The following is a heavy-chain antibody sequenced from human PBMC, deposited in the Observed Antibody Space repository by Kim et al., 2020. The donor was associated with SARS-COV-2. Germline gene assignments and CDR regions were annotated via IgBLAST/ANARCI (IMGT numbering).Heavy chain of an antibody. V-gene: IGHV3-23*03. Sequence: GGSLRLSCAASGFTFSSYAMSWVRQAPGKGLEWVSVIYSGGSSTYYADSVKGRFTISRDNSKNTLYLQMNSLRAEDTAVYYCAKDRAIFGVGPNWFDPWGQGTLVTVSS. J-gene: IGHJ5*02. D-gene: IGHD3-3*01. CDR2: IYSGGSST. CDR3: AKDRAIFGVGPNWFDP. CDR1: GFTFSSYA.